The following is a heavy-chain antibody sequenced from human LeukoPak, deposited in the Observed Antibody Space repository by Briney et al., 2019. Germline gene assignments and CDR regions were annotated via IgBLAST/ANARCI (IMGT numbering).Heavy chain of an antibody. D-gene: IGHD6-19*01. V-gene: IGHV4-4*07. J-gene: IGHJ6*02. CDR2: IYTSGST. Sequence: SETLSLTCTVSGGSISSYYWSWIRQPAGKGLEWIGRIYTSGSTNYNPSLKSRVTMSVDTSKDQFSLKLSSVTAADTAVYYCARSPLGSSGWYELYGMDVWGQGTTVTVSS. CDR1: GGSISSYY. CDR3: ARSPLGSSGWYELYGMDV.